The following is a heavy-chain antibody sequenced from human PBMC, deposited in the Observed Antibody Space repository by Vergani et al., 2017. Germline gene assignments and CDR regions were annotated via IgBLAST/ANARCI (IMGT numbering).Heavy chain of an antibody. V-gene: IGHV3-20*01. D-gene: IGHD3-10*01. CDR1: GFTFDDYG. Sequence: EVQLLESGGGLVQPGGSLRLSCAASGFTFDDYGMSWVRQAPGKGLEWVSGINWNGGSTGYADSVKGRFTISRDNAKNYLYLQMNSLRAEDTALYHCARRALWFGYYYDGMDVWGQGTTVTVSS. CDR2: INWNGGST. J-gene: IGHJ6*02. CDR3: ARRALWFGYYYDGMDV.